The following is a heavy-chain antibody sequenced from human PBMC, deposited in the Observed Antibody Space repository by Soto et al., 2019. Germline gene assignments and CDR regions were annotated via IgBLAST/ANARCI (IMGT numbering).Heavy chain of an antibody. D-gene: IGHD6-6*01. Sequence: ESGGGVVQPGKSLRLSCAASGFTFSSYAMHWARQAPGKGLEWVTVISIRGGDEYYAESVRGRFTISRDDSKNTLYLQMESLRVEDTAVYYCARGTIVARQHLDYWGQGTLVTVSS. V-gene: IGHV3-30*03. CDR1: GFTFSSYA. CDR2: ISIRGGDE. J-gene: IGHJ4*02. CDR3: ARGTIVARQHLDY.